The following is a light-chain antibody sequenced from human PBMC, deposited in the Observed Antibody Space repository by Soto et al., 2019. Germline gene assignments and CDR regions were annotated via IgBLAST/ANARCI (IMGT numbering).Light chain of an antibody. V-gene: IGKV1-39*01. CDR3: QQSYSPPPYT. CDR2: AAS. CDR1: HSISNY. Sequence: DIQMTQSPSSLSASAGDRVTITCRASHSISNYLNWYQQKPGKAPKLLIYAASSLQSGVPSRFSGSGSGTGFTLTISSLQPEDFATYYCQQSYSPPPYTFGQGTKLEIK. J-gene: IGKJ2*01.